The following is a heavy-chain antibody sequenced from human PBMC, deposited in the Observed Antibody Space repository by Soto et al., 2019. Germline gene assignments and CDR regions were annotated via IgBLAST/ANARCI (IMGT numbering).Heavy chain of an antibody. V-gene: IGHV3-23*01. J-gene: IGHJ4*02. D-gene: IGHD4-17*01. CDR2: ISGSGGTT. CDR1: GFTFSSYA. Sequence: EVQLLESGGGLVQPGGSLRLSCAASGFTFSSYAMTWVRQAPGKGLEWVSVISGSGGTTYSADSVKGRFTISRDNSKNTLYLQMNSLRAEDTALYYCAKRMATVTNFDYWGQGTLVTVSS. CDR3: AKRMATVTNFDY.